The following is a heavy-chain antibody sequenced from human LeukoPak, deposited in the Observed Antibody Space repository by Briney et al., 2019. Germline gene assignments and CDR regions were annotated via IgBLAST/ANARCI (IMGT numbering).Heavy chain of an antibody. CDR1: GFTFSNYA. V-gene: IGHV3-23*01. D-gene: IGHD1-26*01. Sequence: GGSLRVSCAASGFTFSNYAMSWVRQAPGKGLEWVSASGSGGNTYYADSVKGRFTISRDNSKNTLYLQMNSLRAEDTAVYYCASMGATWQFTSWGQGTLVTVSS. J-gene: IGHJ5*02. CDR3: ASMGATWQFTS. CDR2: SGSGGNT.